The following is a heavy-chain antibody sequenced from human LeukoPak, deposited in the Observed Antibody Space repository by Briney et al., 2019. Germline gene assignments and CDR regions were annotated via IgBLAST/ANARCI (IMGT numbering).Heavy chain of an antibody. CDR1: GFTFRTYS. CDR3: ARDGGYSGFDADC. Sequence: GGSLRLSCAASGFTFRTYSMKCVRQAPGKGLEWVSYISDSSAMYYADSVRGRFTISRENDKNPLFLQMNSLRAEDTAVYYCARDGGYSGFDADCWGQGTLVTVSS. J-gene: IGHJ4*02. CDR2: ISDSSAM. V-gene: IGHV3-48*01. D-gene: IGHD5-12*01.